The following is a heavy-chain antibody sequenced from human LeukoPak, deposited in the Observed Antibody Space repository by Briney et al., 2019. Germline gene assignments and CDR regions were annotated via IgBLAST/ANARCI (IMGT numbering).Heavy chain of an antibody. CDR3: AKDDFWSGYPYFDY. CDR2: ISGSGGST. D-gene: IGHD3-3*01. V-gene: IGHV3-23*01. J-gene: IGHJ4*02. CDR1: GFTFSSYA. Sequence: PGGSLRLSCAASGFTFSSYAMSWVRQAPGKGLEWGSAISGSGGSTYYADSEKGRFTISRDNPKNTLYLQMSSLRAEDTAVYYCAKDDFWSGYPYFDYWGQGTLVSVSS.